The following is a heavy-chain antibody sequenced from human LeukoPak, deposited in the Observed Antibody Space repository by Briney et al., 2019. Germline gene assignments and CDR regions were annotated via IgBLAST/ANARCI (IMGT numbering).Heavy chain of an antibody. J-gene: IGHJ4*02. CDR3: AKDPSIAAPRGGYYFDY. Sequence: GGSLRLSCAASGFTFSSYAMSWVRQAPGKGLEWVSAISGSGGSTYYADSVKGRFTISRDNSKNTLYLQMNSLRAEDTAVYYCAKDPSIAAPRGGYYFDYWGQGTLVTVSS. CDR1: GFTFSSYA. CDR2: ISGSGGST. D-gene: IGHD6-6*01. V-gene: IGHV3-23*01.